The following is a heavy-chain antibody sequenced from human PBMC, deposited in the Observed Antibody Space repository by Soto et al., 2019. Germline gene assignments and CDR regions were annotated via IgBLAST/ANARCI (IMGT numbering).Heavy chain of an antibody. CDR1: GFTFSSYA. CDR2: ISGSGGST. CDR3: AKVMGTMILVVITRAYYFDY. D-gene: IGHD3-22*01. Sequence: PGGSLRLSCAASGFTFSSYAMSWVRQAPGKGLEWVSAISGSGGSTYYADSVKGRFTISRDNSKNTLYLQMNSLRAEDTAVYYCAKVMGTMILVVITRAYYFDYWGQGTLVTVSS. J-gene: IGHJ4*02. V-gene: IGHV3-23*01.